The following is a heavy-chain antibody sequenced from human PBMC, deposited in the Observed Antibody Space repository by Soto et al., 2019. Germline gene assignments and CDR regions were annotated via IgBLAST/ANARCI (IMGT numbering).Heavy chain of an antibody. CDR1: GFTFSSYA. Sequence: GGSLRLSCAASGFTFSSYAMSWVRQAPGKGLEWVSAISGSGGSTYYADSVKGRFTISRDNSKNTLYLQMNSLRAEDTAVYYCAKDGEDIVVVPVSYWGQGTLVTVSS. CDR3: AKDGEDIVVVPVSY. D-gene: IGHD2-2*01. V-gene: IGHV3-23*01. J-gene: IGHJ4*02. CDR2: ISGSGGST.